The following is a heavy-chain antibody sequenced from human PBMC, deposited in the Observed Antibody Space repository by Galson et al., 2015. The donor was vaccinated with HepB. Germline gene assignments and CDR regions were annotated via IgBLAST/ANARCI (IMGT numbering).Heavy chain of an antibody. Sequence: SLRLSCAASGFTFSSYAMHWVRQAPGKGLEWVAVISYDGSNKYYADSVKGRFTISRDNSKNTLYLQMNSLRAEDTAVYYCARGMEWIQLWSGDFVYWGQGTLVTVSS. J-gene: IGHJ4*02. CDR3: ARGMEWIQLWSGDFVY. D-gene: IGHD5-18*01. CDR2: ISYDGSNK. CDR1: GFTFSSYA. V-gene: IGHV3-30*04.